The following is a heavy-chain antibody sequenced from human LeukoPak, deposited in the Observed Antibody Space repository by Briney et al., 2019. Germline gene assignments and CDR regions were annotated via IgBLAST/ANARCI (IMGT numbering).Heavy chain of an antibody. CDR2: INHSGST. CDR1: GGSFSGYY. CDR3: ARKPSYFDY. V-gene: IGHV4-34*01. Sequence: SETLSLTCAVYGGSFSGYYWSWIRQPPGKGLEWIGEINHSGSTNYNPSLKSRVTISVDTSKNQFSLKLSSVTTADTAVYYCARKPSYFDYWGQGTLVTVSS. J-gene: IGHJ4*02.